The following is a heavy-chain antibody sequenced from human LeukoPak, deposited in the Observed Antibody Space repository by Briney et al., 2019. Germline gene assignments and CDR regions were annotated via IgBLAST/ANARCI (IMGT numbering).Heavy chain of an antibody. V-gene: IGHV5-51*01. Sequence: GESLKISCKGSGYSFTSYWIGWVRQMPGKGLDWMGIIYPGDSDTRYSPSFQGQVTISADKSISTAYLQWSSLKASDTAMYYCARHLGYCSGGSCHLDYWGQGTLVTVSS. CDR3: ARHLGYCSGGSCHLDY. CDR1: GYSFTSYW. D-gene: IGHD2-15*01. J-gene: IGHJ4*02. CDR2: IYPGDSDT.